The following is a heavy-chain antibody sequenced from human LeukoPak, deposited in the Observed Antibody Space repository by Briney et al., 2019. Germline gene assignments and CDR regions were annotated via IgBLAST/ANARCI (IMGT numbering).Heavy chain of an antibody. J-gene: IGHJ4*02. Sequence: SETLSLTCAVSGYSISSGYYWGWMRQPPGKGLEWIGSIYHSGSTYYNPSLKSRVTISVDTSKNQFSLKLSSVTAADTAVYYCARDEEGFGELLGYFDYWGQGTLVTVSS. CDR3: ARDEEGFGELLGYFDY. D-gene: IGHD3-10*01. V-gene: IGHV4-38-2*02. CDR1: GYSISSGYY. CDR2: IYHSGST.